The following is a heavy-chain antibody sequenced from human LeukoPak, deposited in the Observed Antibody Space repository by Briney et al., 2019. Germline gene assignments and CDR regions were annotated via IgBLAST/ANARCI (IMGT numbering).Heavy chain of an antibody. CDR3: VASSTKALDI. CDR2: IYHSGST. CDR1: GVSISSGGYS. D-gene: IGHD2-2*01. J-gene: IGHJ3*02. V-gene: IGHV4-30-2*01. Sequence: SETLSLTCAVSGVSISSGGYSWSWIRQPPGKGLEWIGYIYHSGSTYYNPSLKSRVTISVDRSKNQFSLKLSSVTAADTAVYYCVASSTKALDIWGQGTMVTVSS.